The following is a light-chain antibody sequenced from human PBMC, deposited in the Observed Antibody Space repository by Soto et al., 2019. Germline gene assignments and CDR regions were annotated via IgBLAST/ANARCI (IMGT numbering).Light chain of an antibody. J-gene: IGKJ1*01. Sequence: DIQMTQSPSTLSASVGDRVTITCRASQDINDWLAWYQQKPGNAPKFLIYDASTLESGVPSRFSGSGSGTEFTLTISSLQPDDIATYYCQQYHSRRTFGQGTKVEIK. V-gene: IGKV1-5*01. CDR3: QQYHSRRT. CDR2: DAS. CDR1: QDINDW.